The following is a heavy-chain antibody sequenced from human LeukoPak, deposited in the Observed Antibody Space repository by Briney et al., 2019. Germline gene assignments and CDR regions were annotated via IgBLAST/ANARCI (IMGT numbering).Heavy chain of an antibody. CDR1: GYTFTSYD. CDR2: MNPNSGNT. J-gene: IGHJ6*02. D-gene: IGHD3-22*01. CDR3: VTTQYYYYGMDV. V-gene: IGHV1-8*01. Sequence: ASGKVSCKASGYTFTSYDINWVRQATGQGLEWVGWMNPNSGNTGYAQKFQGRVTMTRNTSISTAYMELSSLRSEDTAVHYCVTTQYYYYGMDVWGQGTTVTASS.